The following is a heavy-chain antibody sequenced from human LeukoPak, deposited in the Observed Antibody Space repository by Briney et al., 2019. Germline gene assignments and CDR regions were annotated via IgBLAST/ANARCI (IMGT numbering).Heavy chain of an antibody. D-gene: IGHD3-3*01. J-gene: IGHJ6*03. Sequence: SETLSLTCTVSGGSISSSSYYWGWVRQPPGKGLEWIGGIYYSGSTYYNPSLKSRVTISVDTSKNQFSLKLSSVTAADTAVYYCARVCSNGYYDFWSSYSNLSYYYMDVWGKGTTVTVSS. CDR1: GGSISSSSYY. V-gene: IGHV4-39*07. CDR2: IYYSGST. CDR3: ARVCSNGYYDFWSSYSNLSYYYMDV.